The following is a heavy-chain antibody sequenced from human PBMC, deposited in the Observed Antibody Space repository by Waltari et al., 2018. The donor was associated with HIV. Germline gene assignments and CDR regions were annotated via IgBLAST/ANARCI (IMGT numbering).Heavy chain of an antibody. Sequence: SGGGEVQEGGSLVLSCSGSGFNFRRFSLNWVRQTPRRGLEWVASLRRDTYEANYLASVRGRFIISRDNAKSSAYLEMTSLRVEDTGTYYCVRDDPGYVAIDYWGQGSQVVVS. V-gene: IGHV3-7*03. CDR2: LRRDTYEA. D-gene: IGHD2-15*01. J-gene: IGHJ4*02. CDR1: GFNFRRFS. CDR3: VRDDPGYVAIDY.